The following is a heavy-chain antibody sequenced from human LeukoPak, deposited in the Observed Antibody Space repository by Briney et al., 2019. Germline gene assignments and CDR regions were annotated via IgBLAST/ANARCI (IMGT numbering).Heavy chain of an antibody. D-gene: IGHD5-24*01. CDR2: ISYDGGNK. J-gene: IGHJ4*02. Sequence: PGEPLRLSCAASGFTFRSYGMHWVRQAPGKGLEWVAVISYDGGNKYYADSVKGRFTISRDNSKNTLYLQMNSLRAEDTAVYYCARSGRTLGVTIYYWGQGTLVTVSS. V-gene: IGHV3-30*03. CDR1: GFTFRSYG. CDR3: ARSGRTLGVTIYY.